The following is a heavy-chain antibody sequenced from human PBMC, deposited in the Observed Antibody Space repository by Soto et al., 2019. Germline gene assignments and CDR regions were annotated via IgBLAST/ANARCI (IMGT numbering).Heavy chain of an antibody. D-gene: IGHD4-17*01. V-gene: IGHV1-46*01. CDR1: GYTFTGYY. CDR3: ARVYGGNYFDY. J-gene: IGHJ4*02. CDR2: INPSGGGT. Sequence: ASVKVSCKASGYTFTGYYMHWVRQAPGQGLEWMGRINPSGGGTSYAQKFQGRVTMTRDTSTSTVYMELSSLRSEDTAVYYCARVYGGNYFDYWGQGTLVTVSS.